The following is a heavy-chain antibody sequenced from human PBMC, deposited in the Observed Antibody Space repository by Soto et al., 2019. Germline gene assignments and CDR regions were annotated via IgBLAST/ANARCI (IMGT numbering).Heavy chain of an antibody. D-gene: IGHD2-15*01. V-gene: IGHV4-31*03. CDR1: GGSITSDDYY. CDR3: ARGKRHSDGGSYVMGAFDL. Sequence: QVQLQESGPALVKPSQTLSLTCNVSGGSITSDDYYWLWIRQHPGKGLEWIGYGNAYSNPSLRRRVSISRDTSKIQFSLTLRSVSAADTAVYYCARGKRHSDGGSYVMGAFDLWGQGTMVAVSS. CDR2: GNA. J-gene: IGHJ3*01.